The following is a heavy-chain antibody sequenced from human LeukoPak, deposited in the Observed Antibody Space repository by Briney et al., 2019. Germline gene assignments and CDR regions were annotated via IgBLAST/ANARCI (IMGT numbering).Heavy chain of an antibody. CDR2: ITSSSGYI. J-gene: IGHJ4*02. CDR3: ARDTGRYYYDSSGFYGHYFDS. CDR1: GFTFSTYS. D-gene: IGHD3-22*01. Sequence: GGSLRLSRAASGFTFSTYSVSWVRQAPANGLEWGSAITSSSGYIYYADSVKGRFAISRDDAKNSLYLQMSSLRAEDTAVYYCARDTGRYYYDSSGFYGHYFDSWGQGTLVTVSS. V-gene: IGHV3-21*01.